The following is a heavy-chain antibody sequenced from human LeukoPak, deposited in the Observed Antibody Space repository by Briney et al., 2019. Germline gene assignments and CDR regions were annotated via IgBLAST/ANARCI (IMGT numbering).Heavy chain of an antibody. Sequence: ASVKVSCKASGYTFTGYYMHWVRQAPGQGLEWMGWINPNSGGTNYAQKFQGRVTMTRDTSISTAYMELSRLRSDDTAVYYCARVPSTTGDLDHFDYWGQGTLVTVSS. CDR3: ARVPSTTGDLDHFDY. CDR1: GYTFTGYY. J-gene: IGHJ4*02. CDR2: INPNSGGT. D-gene: IGHD7-27*01. V-gene: IGHV1-2*02.